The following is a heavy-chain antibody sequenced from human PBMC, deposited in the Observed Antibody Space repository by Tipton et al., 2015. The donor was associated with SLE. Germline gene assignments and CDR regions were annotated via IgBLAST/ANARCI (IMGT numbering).Heavy chain of an antibody. V-gene: IGHV3-30*04. D-gene: IGHD5-24*01. J-gene: IGHJ4*02. CDR2: ISYDGSNK. CDR1: GFTFSSYA. CDR3: AVEKDGYNNYFDY. Sequence: AVSGFTFSSYAMHWVRQAPGKGLEWVAVISYDGSNKYYADSVKGRFTISRDNSKNTLYLQMNSLRAEDTAVYYCAVEKDGYNNYFDYWGQGTLVTVSS.